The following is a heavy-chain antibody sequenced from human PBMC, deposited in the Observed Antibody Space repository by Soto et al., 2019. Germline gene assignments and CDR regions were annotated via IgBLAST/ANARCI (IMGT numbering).Heavy chain of an antibody. CDR3: ARDKITGLFDY. CDR2: INHSGST. J-gene: IGHJ4*02. V-gene: IGHV4-39*07. D-gene: IGHD2-8*02. Sequence: PSGTLSLTCAVSSAPFSSTSYTWGWIRQPPGTGREGIGEINHSGSTNYNPSLKSRVTISVDTSKNQFSLKLTSVTAADTAVYYCARDKITGLFDYWGQGTLVTVSS. CDR1: SAPFSSTSYT.